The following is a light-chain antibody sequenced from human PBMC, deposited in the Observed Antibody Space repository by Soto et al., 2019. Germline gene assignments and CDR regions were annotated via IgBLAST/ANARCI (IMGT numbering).Light chain of an antibody. CDR3: QQRNTWPPIT. V-gene: IGKV1-9*01. J-gene: IGKJ5*01. CDR1: QGLSSY. Sequence: DIQLTQSPSFLSASVGDRVTITCRASQGLSSYLAWYQQKPGKAPNLLIYAAFTLQSGVPSRFSGSGSGTEFTLTISSLQPEDFALYYCQQRNTWPPITFGQGTRLEI. CDR2: AAF.